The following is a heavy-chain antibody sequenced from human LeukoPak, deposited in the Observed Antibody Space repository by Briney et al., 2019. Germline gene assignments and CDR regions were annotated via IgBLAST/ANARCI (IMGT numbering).Heavy chain of an antibody. D-gene: IGHD3-3*02. CDR3: ARAPGPGAISTDY. Sequence: GGSLRLSCAASGFTFSRYWMHWVRQAPGKGLVWVSRINSDESTTTYADSVKGRFTISRDNAKNTLYLQMNSLRAEDSAVYYCARAPGPGAISTDYWGQGTLVTVSS. V-gene: IGHV3-74*01. CDR2: INSDESTT. CDR1: GFTFSRYW. J-gene: IGHJ4*02.